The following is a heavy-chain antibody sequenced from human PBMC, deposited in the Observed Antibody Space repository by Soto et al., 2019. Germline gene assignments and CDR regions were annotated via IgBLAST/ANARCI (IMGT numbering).Heavy chain of an antibody. Sequence: GALRLSCAASGFTFGDHYMDWFRQAPGKGLVWVSRINSDGSSTYYADSVKGRFTISRDNSKNTLYLQMNSLRAEDTAGYYCARDYDSSGYLDYWGQGTLVTVSS. CDR2: INSDGSST. D-gene: IGHD3-22*01. CDR1: GFTFGDHY. V-gene: IGHV3-74*01. J-gene: IGHJ4*02. CDR3: ARDYDSSGYLDY.